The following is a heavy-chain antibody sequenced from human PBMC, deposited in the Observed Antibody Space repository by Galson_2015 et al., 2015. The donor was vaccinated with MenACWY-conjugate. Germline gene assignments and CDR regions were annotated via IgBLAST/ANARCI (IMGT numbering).Heavy chain of an antibody. J-gene: IGHJ6*02. CDR2: INNDGSST. CDR3: ARHGMDV. CDR1: GFTFSSFW. Sequence: SLRLSCAASGFTFSSFWMHWVRQAPGKGLLWVSHINNDGSSTNYADSVKGRFTISRDNAKNTLYLQMNSLRAEDTAMYYCARHGMDVWGQGITVTVSS. V-gene: IGHV3-74*01.